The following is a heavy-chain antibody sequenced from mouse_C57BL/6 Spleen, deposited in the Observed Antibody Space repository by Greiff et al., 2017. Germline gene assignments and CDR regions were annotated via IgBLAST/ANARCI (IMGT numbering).Heavy chain of an antibody. CDR3: ARGTTVPLDY. J-gene: IGHJ2*01. V-gene: IGHV1-42*01. D-gene: IGHD1-1*01. Sequence: VQLQQSGPELVKPGASVKISCKASGYSFTGYYMNWVKQSPEKSLECIGEINPSTGGTTYNQKFKAKATLTVDKSSSTAYMQLKRLTSEDSAVYYCARGTTVPLDYWGQGTTLTVSS. CDR2: INPSTGGT. CDR1: GYSFTGYY.